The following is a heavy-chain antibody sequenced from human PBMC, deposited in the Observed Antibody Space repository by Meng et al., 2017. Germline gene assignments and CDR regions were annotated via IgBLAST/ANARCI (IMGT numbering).Heavy chain of an antibody. Sequence: GESLKISCAASGFTFSSYWMSWVRQAPGKGLEWVANIKQDGSEKYYVDSVKGRFTISRDNAKNSLYLQMNSLRAEDTAVYYCAKTYYDSSGYYKPVDYWGQGTLVTVSS. CDR1: GFTFSSYW. D-gene: IGHD3-22*01. J-gene: IGHJ4*02. CDR2: IKQDGSEK. V-gene: IGHV3-7*03. CDR3: AKTYYDSSGYYKPVDY.